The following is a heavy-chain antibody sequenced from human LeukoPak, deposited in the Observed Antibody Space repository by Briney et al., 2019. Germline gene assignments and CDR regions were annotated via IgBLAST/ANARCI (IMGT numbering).Heavy chain of an antibody. CDR2: INHSGST. V-gene: IGHV4-34*01. D-gene: IGHD2-2*02. Sequence: SETLSLTCAVYGGSFSGYYWSWIRQPPGKGLEWIGEINHSGSTNYNPSLKSRVTISVDTSKNQFSLKLSSVTAADTAVYYCASLVVPAAILSASGQGTGPSTRNHYGMDVWGKGTTVTVSS. J-gene: IGHJ6*04. CDR3: ASLVVPAAILSASGQGTGPSTRNHYGMDV. CDR1: GGSFSGYY.